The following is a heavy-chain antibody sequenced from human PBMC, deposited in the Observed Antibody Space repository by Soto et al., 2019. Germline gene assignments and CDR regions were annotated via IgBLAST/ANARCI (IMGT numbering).Heavy chain of an antibody. V-gene: IGHV4-30-2*01. CDR2: IYHSGST. D-gene: IGHD3-3*01. Sequence: PSETLSLTCAVSGGSISSGGYSWSWIRQPPGKGLEWIGHIYHSGSTYYNPSLKSRVTISVDRSKNQFSLKLSSVTAADTAVYYCARGQYDFWSGYRRNWFDPWGQGTLVTVSS. J-gene: IGHJ5*02. CDR3: ARGQYDFWSGYRRNWFDP. CDR1: GGSISSGGYS.